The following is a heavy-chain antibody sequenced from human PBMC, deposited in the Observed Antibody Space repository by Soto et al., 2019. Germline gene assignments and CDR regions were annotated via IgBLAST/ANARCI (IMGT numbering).Heavy chain of an antibody. D-gene: IGHD6-13*01. CDR1: GGSFSGYC. V-gene: IGHV4-34*01. J-gene: IGHJ4*02. Sequence: QVQLQQWGAGLLKPSETLSLTCAVYGGSFSGYCWSWIPQPPGKGLEWIGEINHRGSTNYNPSLKSRVTISVDTSKNQFSLKLSSVTAADTAVYYCARGPKGYSSTWYVDWGQGTLVTVSS. CDR2: INHRGST. CDR3: ARGPKGYSSTWYVD.